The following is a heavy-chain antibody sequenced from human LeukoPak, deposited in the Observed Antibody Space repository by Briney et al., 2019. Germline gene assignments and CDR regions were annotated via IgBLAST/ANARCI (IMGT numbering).Heavy chain of an antibody. CDR3: SQGSGQYFDY. J-gene: IGHJ4*02. CDR1: GLTLSNVW. Sequence: GGPLRLSCAVSGLTLSNVWMNWIRQAPGQGLEWVGRIRSKTAGGTTDFAAPVKGRFSISRDDSKNTLYLQMNSLTSEDTGVYYCSQGSGQYFDYWGQGTLVTVSS. D-gene: IGHD2-15*01. V-gene: IGHV3-15*07. CDR2: IRSKTAGGTT.